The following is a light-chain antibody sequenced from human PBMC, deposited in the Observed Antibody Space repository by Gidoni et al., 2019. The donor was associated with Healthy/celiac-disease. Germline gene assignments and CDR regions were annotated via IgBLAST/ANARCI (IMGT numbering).Light chain of an antibody. CDR2: GAS. V-gene: IGKV3-20*01. J-gene: IGKJ1*01. Sequence: EIVLTQAPGTLSLSPGERATLSCRASQSVSSSYLAWYQQKPGQAPGLLISGASSRATGIPDRFSGSGSGTDFTLTIRRLEPEDFAVYYCQQYGSSPLAFGQGTKVEIK. CDR1: QSVSSSY. CDR3: QQYGSSPLA.